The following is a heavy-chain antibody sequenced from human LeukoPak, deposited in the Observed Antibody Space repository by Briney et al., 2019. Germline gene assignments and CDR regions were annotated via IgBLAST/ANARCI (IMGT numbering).Heavy chain of an antibody. Sequence: SGGSLRLSCAASGFTFSNFAMAWVRQAPGRGLAWVSGVYASGSSINYPDSVKGRFTVSRDNSKNTLYLQMNNLRVEDTAVYYCAKDLTFGDGKWEFHAWGQGTLVTVSA. J-gene: IGHJ5*02. CDR1: GFTFSNFA. CDR2: VYASGSSI. V-gene: IGHV3-23*05. D-gene: IGHD2-21*02. CDR3: AKDLTFGDGKWEFHA.